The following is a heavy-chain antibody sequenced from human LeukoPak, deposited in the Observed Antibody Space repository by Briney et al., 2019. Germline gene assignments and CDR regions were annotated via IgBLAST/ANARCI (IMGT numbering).Heavy chain of an antibody. V-gene: IGHV1-2*02. J-gene: IGHJ4*02. CDR3: ASGPSLGTTHPYFDY. D-gene: IGHD2-15*01. CDR2: INPNNGGT. Sequence: GASVKVSCKASGYTFTGYYMHWLRQAPGQGLEWMGWINPNNGGTNYAQRFQGRVTMTRDTSISTAYVELSRLRLDDTAVYYCASGPSLGTTHPYFDYWGQGTLVTVSS. CDR1: GYTFTGYY.